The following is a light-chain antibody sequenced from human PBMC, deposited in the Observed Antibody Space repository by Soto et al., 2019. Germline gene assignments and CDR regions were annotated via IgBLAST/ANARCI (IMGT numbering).Light chain of an antibody. CDR1: SSDIGAYNY. J-gene: IGLJ1*01. Sequence: QSALTQPASVSGSPGQSITISYTGTSSDIGAYNYVSWYQQHPGKAPKLMIYEVTNRPSGISNRFSGSRSGNTASLSISGLQAEDEADYYCSSYSSAIAFVFGTGTKVTVL. CDR3: SSYSSAIAFV. CDR2: EVT. V-gene: IGLV2-14*01.